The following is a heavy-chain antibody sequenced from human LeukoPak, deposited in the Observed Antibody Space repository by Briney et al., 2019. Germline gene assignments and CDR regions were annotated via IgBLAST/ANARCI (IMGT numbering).Heavy chain of an antibody. Sequence: PGGSLRLSCKGSGYRFTNYWVGWVRQMPGKGLEWMGIIYPGDSDTRYSPSFQGQVTISADKSIRTAYLHWSSLKASDTAMYYCARQMYYLDSSGYGGIDYWGPGTLVSVSS. CDR3: ARQMYYLDSSGYGGIDY. D-gene: IGHD3-22*01. V-gene: IGHV5-51*01. CDR2: IYPGDSDT. J-gene: IGHJ4*02. CDR1: GYRFTNYW.